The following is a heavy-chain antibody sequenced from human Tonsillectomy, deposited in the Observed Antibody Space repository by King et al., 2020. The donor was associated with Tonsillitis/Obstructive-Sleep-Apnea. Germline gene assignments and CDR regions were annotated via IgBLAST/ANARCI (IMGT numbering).Heavy chain of an antibody. Sequence: VQLVESVAEVKTPRASVKVSCKASGYTFTSYGISWVRQAPGQGLEWMGWSSAYNGNTTYAQKLQGRVTMTTDTSTSTAYMELRSLRSDDTAVYYCARALPGVQLLAPFDYWGQGTLVTVSS. CDR3: ARALPGVQLLAPFDY. CDR2: SSAYNGNT. V-gene: IGHV1-18*01. D-gene: IGHD2-2*01. J-gene: IGHJ4*02. CDR1: GYTFTSYG.